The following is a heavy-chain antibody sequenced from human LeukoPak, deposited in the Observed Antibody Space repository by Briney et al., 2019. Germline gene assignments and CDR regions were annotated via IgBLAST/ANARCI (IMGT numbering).Heavy chain of an antibody. V-gene: IGHV1-24*01. CDR1: GYTLTELS. CDR3: ASGRGTMGSSWDYYYYGMDV. J-gene: IGHJ6*02. CDR2: FDPGDGET. D-gene: IGHD6-13*01. Sequence: ASVKVSCKASGYTLTELSMHWVRQAPGKGLEWMGGFDPGDGETIYAQKFQGRVTMTEDTSTDTAYMELSSLRSEDTAVYYCASGRGTMGSSWDYYYYGMDVWGQGTTVTVSS.